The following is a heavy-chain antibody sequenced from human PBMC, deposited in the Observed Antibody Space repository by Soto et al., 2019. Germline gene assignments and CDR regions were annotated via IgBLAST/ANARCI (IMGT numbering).Heavy chain of an antibody. CDR2: IIPIFGTA. CDR1: GGTFGSCS. Sequence: SVKVSCKASGGTFGSCSISWVRQAPGQGLEWMGGIIPIFGTANYAQKFLGRVTITADKSTSTAYMELSSLRSEDTAVYFCARGNRAVAATYFYGMDVWGQGTTVTVSS. V-gene: IGHV1-69*06. D-gene: IGHD6-19*01. CDR3: ARGNRAVAATYFYGMDV. J-gene: IGHJ6*02.